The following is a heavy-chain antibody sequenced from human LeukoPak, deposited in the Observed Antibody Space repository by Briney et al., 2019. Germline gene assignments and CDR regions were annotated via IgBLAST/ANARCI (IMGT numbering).Heavy chain of an antibody. D-gene: IGHD2-2*03. CDR1: GFSFSDYY. Sequence: GGSLRLSCAASGFSFSDYYMSWIRQAPGKGLEWVSYISESGYTIYYADSVKGRFTISRDNAKNSLYLQMNSLRAEDTGVYYCAKDRVGYCSSASCPYDYWGQGTLVNVSS. CDR3: AKDRVGYCSSASCPYDY. CDR2: ISESGYTI. V-gene: IGHV3-11*04. J-gene: IGHJ4*02.